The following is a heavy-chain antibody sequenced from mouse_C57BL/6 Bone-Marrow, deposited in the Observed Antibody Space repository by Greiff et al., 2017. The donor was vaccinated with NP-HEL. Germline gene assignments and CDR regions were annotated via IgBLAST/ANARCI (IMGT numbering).Heavy chain of an antibody. Sequence: VQLQQSDAELVKPGASVKISCKVSGYTFTDHTIHWMKQRPEQGLEWIGYIYPRDGSTKYNEKFKGKATLTADKSSSTAYMQLNSLTSEDSAVYFCARARDYYGIPYYAMDYWGQGTSVTVSS. D-gene: IGHD1-1*01. V-gene: IGHV1-78*01. CDR3: ARARDYYGIPYYAMDY. CDR2: IYPRDGST. CDR1: GYTFTDHT. J-gene: IGHJ4*01.